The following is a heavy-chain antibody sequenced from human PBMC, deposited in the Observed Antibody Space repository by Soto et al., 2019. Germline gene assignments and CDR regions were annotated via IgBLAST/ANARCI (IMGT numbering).Heavy chain of an antibody. CDR3: AREMVTETTLGYFDT. D-gene: IGHD2-21*02. V-gene: IGHV1-69*06. CDR1: GGTFNSDA. J-gene: IGHJ4*02. CDR2: IIPMLETT. Sequence: QVRLVQSGAEVKKPGSSVKVSCKASGGTFNSDALTWVRHAPGQVLEWMGGIIPMLETTNYAQGFQGRITITAEKSTSTVYMELSSLRSEDTAVYYCAREMVTETTLGYFDTWGQGTMVTVTS.